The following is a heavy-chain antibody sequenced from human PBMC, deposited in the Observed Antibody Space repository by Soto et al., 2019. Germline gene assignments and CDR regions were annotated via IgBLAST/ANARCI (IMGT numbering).Heavy chain of an antibody. CDR1: GYTFTSYD. CDR3: ARGGYCSSTSCYTYYYYGMDV. V-gene: IGHV1-8*01. CDR2: MNPNSGNT. Sequence: QVQLVQSGAEVKKPGASVKVSCKASGYTFTSYDINWVRQATGQGLEWMGWMNPNSGNTGYAQKFQGRVTMTRNTSISTAYMELSSLRSEDTGVYYCARGGYCSSTSCYTYYYYGMDVWGQGTTVTVSS. D-gene: IGHD2-2*02. J-gene: IGHJ6*02.